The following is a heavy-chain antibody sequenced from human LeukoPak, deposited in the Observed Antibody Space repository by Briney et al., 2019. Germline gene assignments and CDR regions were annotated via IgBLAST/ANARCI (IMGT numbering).Heavy chain of an antibody. D-gene: IGHD3-22*01. Sequence: ASVKVSCKASGYTFTSYGISWVRQAPGQGLEWMGWISAYNGNTNYAQKLQGRVTMTTDTSTSTAYMELRSLRSDDTAVYYCASVYYYDSSGYYPSDYWGQGTLLTVSS. V-gene: IGHV1-18*01. CDR2: ISAYNGNT. J-gene: IGHJ4*02. CDR3: ASVYYYDSSGYYPSDY. CDR1: GYTFTSYG.